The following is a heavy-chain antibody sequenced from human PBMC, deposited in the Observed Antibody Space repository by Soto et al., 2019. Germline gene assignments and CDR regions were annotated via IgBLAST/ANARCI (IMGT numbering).Heavy chain of an antibody. V-gene: IGHV3-48*01. Sequence: EVQLVESGGGLVQPGGSLRLSCAASGFPFSSYAMNWVRQTPDKGLEWLSYISDSGSTIHYADSVKGRFTISRDNAKNSLYLQMNSRRADGTAVYYCTRDGAWGQGTLVTVSS. CDR3: TRDGA. J-gene: IGHJ5*02. CDR1: GFPFSSYA. CDR2: ISDSGSTI.